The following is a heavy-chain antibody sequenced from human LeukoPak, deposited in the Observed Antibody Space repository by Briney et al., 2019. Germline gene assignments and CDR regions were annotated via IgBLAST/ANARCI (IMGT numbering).Heavy chain of an antibody. D-gene: IGHD1-1*01. CDR1: GYTFTDYY. V-gene: IGHV1-2*02. CDR2: ISPNSGGT. CDR3: AREGNNNWSDY. J-gene: IGHJ4*02. Sequence: VASMKVSCKTSGYTFTDYYIYWVRQAPGQGLEWMGWISPNSGGTNYAQKFQGRVTMTRDTSISTAYMELNRLRSDDTAVYYCAREGNNNWSDYWGQGTLATVSS.